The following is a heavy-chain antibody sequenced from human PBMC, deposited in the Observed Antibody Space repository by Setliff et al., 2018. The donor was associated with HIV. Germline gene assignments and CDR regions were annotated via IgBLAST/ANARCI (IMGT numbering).Heavy chain of an antibody. CDR3: ASDSPAARFEELEDHYYYFMDV. J-gene: IGHJ6*03. V-gene: IGHV1-69*13. CDR1: GGPFSSA. D-gene: IGHD3-10*01. Sequence: SVKVSCKASGGPFSSAFNWVRQVPGQGLEWMGGIIPIFGTANYAQNFGGRVTITADQSTTTSYLQLNSLRFEDTAIYYCASDSPAARFEELEDHYYYFMDVWGKGTTVTVSS. CDR2: IIPIFGTA.